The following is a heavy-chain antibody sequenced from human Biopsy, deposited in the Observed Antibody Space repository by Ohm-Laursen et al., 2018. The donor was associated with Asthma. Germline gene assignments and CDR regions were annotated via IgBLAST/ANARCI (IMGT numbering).Heavy chain of an antibody. CDR2: ISKDASTQ. Sequence: SLRLSCTASGFSFSNFAIHWVRQAPGKGLERVGVISKDASTQDYADSVKGRFTMARDNSKNTLDLQMNSLREEDTAVYYCVRDGTDDAFDIWGQGTMVTVSS. J-gene: IGHJ3*02. D-gene: IGHD1-1*01. V-gene: IGHV3-30*01. CDR1: GFSFSNFA. CDR3: VRDGTDDAFDI.